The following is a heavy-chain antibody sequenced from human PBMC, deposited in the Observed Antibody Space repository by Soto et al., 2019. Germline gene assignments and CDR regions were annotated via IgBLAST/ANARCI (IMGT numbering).Heavy chain of an antibody. D-gene: IGHD6-6*01. CDR2: IGTAGDT. J-gene: IGHJ6*03. CDR1: GFTFSSYD. V-gene: IGHV3-13*01. CDR3: ARVVKQLAGGYYMDV. Sequence: GGSLRLSCAASGFTFSSYDMHWVRQATGKGLEWVSAIGTAGDTYYPGSVKGRFTISRENAKNSYYLQMNSLGAGDTAVYYCARVVKQLAGGYYMDVWGKGTTVTVSS.